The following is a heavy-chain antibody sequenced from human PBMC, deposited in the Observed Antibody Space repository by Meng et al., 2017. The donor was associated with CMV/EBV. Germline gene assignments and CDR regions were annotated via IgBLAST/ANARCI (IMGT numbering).Heavy chain of an antibody. Sequence: EVQLVESGXXLXKPGGXXRXSCAASGFTFSSYSMNWVRQAPGKGLEWVSSISSSSSYIYYADSVKGRFTISRDNAKNSLYLQMNSLRAEDTAVYYCARGKIAALFAYWGQGTLVNVSS. CDR1: GFTFSSYS. CDR3: ARGKIAALFAY. D-gene: IGHD6-6*01. J-gene: IGHJ4*02. CDR2: ISSSSSYI. V-gene: IGHV3-21*01.